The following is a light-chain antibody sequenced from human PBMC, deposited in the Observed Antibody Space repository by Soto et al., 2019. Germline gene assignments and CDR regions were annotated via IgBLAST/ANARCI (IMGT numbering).Light chain of an antibody. J-gene: IGKJ1*01. CDR3: QQYGNSSWA. V-gene: IGKV1-5*01. CDR2: DAS. Sequence: IQMTPSPSPVSASIGEGFTTTCSARQSISSWLAWYQQKPGKAPKLLIYDASSLESGVPSRCSGRGAGTDFTLTISRLQPEDFAVYYCQQYGNSSWAFGRGTKV. CDR1: QSISSW.